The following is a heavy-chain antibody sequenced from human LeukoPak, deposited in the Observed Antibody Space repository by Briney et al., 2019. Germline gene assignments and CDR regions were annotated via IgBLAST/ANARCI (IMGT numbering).Heavy chain of an antibody. CDR3: ARDLIDRAAPKY. V-gene: IGHV3-21*01. D-gene: IGHD6-6*01. Sequence: KSGGSLRLSCAASGFTFSSYSMNWVRQAPGKGLEWVSYISSGSDYRYYTDSVKGRFTISRDNAKNTLYLQMSSLSAEDTAVYYCARDLIDRAAPKYWGQGTLVTVSS. CDR1: GFTFSSYS. J-gene: IGHJ4*02. CDR2: ISSGSDYR.